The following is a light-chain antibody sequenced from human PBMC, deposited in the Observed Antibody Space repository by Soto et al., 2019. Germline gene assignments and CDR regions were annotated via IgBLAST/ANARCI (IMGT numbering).Light chain of an antibody. CDR3: QDYASYCT. V-gene: IGKV1-5*01. Sequence: DIQMTQSPSTLSASVGDRVSITCRASQSISNWLAWYQQKPGKAPKLLIYDASSLESGVPSRFSGSGSRTEFALTIISLKPDNFGTYCRQDYASYCTCAQVTKV. J-gene: IGKJ1*01. CDR2: DAS. CDR1: QSISNW.